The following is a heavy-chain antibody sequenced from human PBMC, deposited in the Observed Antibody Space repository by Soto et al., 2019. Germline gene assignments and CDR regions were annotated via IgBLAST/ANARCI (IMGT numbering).Heavy chain of an antibody. J-gene: IGHJ6*02. CDR1: GGSISSYY. Sequence: SETLSLTCTVSGGSISSYYWSWIRQPPGKGLEWIGYIYYSGSTNYNPSLKSRVTISVDTSKNQFSLKLSSVTAADTDVYYCARLTSGLYYDFWSGYGYYGMDVWGQGTTVTVSS. CDR2: IYYSGST. CDR3: ARLTSGLYYDFWSGYGYYGMDV. D-gene: IGHD3-3*01. V-gene: IGHV4-59*01.